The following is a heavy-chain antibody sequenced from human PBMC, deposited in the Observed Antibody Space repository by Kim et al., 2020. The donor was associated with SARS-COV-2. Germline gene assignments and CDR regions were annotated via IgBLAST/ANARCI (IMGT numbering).Heavy chain of an antibody. D-gene: IGHD3-10*01. CDR1: GGSISSYY. CDR2: IDYSGST. V-gene: IGHV4-59*01. CDR3: ARAQLWFGELTPTGLDY. J-gene: IGHJ4*01. Sequence: SETLSLTCTVSGGSISSYYWSWIRQPPGKGLEWIGYIDYSGSTNYNPSLKSRVTISVDTSKNQFSLKLSSVTAADKAAYSFARAQLWFGELTPTGLDYWG.